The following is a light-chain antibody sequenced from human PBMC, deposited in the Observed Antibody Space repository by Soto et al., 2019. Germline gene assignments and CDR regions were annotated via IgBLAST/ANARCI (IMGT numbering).Light chain of an antibody. CDR2: AAS. Sequence: DIQMTQSPFSLFASVGDRVTIPCRASQGLTNNLAWYQHKPGEAPKLLIYAASTWQSGVPSRFSGSGSGTDFTLTISRLQPEDVATYYCQKYDSAPWTFGQGTKVEIK. V-gene: IGKV1-27*01. CDR1: QGLTNN. J-gene: IGKJ1*01. CDR3: QKYDSAPWT.